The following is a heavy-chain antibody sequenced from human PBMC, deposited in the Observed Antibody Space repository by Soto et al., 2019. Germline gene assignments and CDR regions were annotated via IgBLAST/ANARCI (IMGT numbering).Heavy chain of an antibody. CDR2: INHSGST. Sequence: SETLSLTCAVYGGSFSGYYWSWIRQPPGKGLEWIGEINHSGSTNYNPSLKSRVTISVDTSKNQFSLKLSSVTAADTAVYYCARDRRYSSRTRWFDPWGQGTLVTVSS. CDR1: GGSFSGYY. V-gene: IGHV4-34*01. CDR3: ARDRRYSSRTRWFDP. D-gene: IGHD6-13*01. J-gene: IGHJ5*02.